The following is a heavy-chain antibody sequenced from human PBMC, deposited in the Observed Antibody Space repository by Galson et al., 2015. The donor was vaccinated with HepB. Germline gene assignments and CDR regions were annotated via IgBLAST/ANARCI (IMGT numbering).Heavy chain of an antibody. CDR3: ATSGSYRGGWFDP. Sequence: SVKVSCKASGYTFTSYYMHWVRQAPGQGLEWMGIINPSGGSTSYAQKLQGRVTMTRDTSTSTVYMELSSLRSEDTAVYYCATSGSYRGGWFDPWGQGTLVTVSP. D-gene: IGHD1-26*01. V-gene: IGHV1-46*04. J-gene: IGHJ5*02. CDR2: INPSGGST. CDR1: GYTFTSYY.